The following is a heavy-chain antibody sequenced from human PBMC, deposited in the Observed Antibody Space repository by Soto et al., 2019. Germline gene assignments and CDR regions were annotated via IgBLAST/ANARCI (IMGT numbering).Heavy chain of an antibody. CDR1: GFTFSSYS. CDR2: ISSSSSTI. V-gene: IGHV3-48*02. CDR3: ARDFDYYDSSGYYSAGYGMDV. D-gene: IGHD3-22*01. J-gene: IGHJ6*02. Sequence: EVQLVESGGGLVQPGGSLRLSCAASGFTFSSYSMNWVRQAPGKGLEWVSYISSSSSTIYYADSVNGRFTISRDNAKNSLYLQMNSLRDEDTAVYYCARDFDYYDSSGYYSAGYGMDVWGQGTTVTVSS.